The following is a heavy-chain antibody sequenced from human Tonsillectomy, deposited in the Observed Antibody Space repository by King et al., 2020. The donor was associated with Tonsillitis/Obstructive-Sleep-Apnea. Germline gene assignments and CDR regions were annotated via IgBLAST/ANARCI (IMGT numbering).Heavy chain of an antibody. D-gene: IGHD2-2*01. Sequence: HVQLQESGPGLVKPSQTLSLTCTVSGGSVSSGGYYWSWIRQHPGKGLEWIGYISYSGSTHYNPSLKSRVTISVDTSKNQFSLKLRSVTAADTAVYYCAREGPAVCMDVWGQGTTVTVSS. CDR3: AREGPAVCMDV. CDR1: GGSVSSGGYY. V-gene: IGHV4-31*03. CDR2: ISYSGST. J-gene: IGHJ6*02.